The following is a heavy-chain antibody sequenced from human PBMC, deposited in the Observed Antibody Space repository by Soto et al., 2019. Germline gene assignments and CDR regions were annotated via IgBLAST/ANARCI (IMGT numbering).Heavy chain of an antibody. CDR1: GFTFSLYA. J-gene: IGHJ5*01. V-gene: IGHV3-23*01. CDR3: AKDRRKGQLAPYFDT. D-gene: IGHD1-1*01. CDR2: ISGSGTNT. Sequence: GGSLRLSCAASGFTFSLYAMSWVRQAPGKGLEWVSTISGSGTNTYYADSVTGRFAISRDNSNNTLFLQMSSLRAEDTALYYCAKDRRKGQLAPYFDTWGHGTLVTVSS.